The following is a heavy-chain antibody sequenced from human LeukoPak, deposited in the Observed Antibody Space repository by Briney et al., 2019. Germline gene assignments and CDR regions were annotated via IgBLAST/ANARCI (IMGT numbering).Heavy chain of an antibody. Sequence: ASVKVSCKASGYTFTNYGISWVRQAPGQGLEWMGWISTYNGNTKYTQKLQGRVTMTTDTSTSTAYMELSSLSSEDTAVYYCARDHYYGSGSSYGGPDYWGQGTLVTVSS. CDR1: GYTFTNYG. CDR3: ARDHYYGSGSSYGGPDY. V-gene: IGHV1-18*01. CDR2: ISTYNGNT. J-gene: IGHJ4*02. D-gene: IGHD3-10*01.